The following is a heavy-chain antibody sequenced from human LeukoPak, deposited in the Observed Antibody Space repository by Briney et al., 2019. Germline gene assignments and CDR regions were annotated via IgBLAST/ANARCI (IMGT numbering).Heavy chain of an antibody. V-gene: IGHV3-23*01. Sequence: PGGSLRLSCAASGFTFSSYAMSWVRQAPGKGLEWVSAISGSGGSTYYADSVKGRFTISRDNSKNTLYLQMNSLRAEDTAVYYCARDGDIVVVPAARGNYFDYWGQGTLVTVSS. CDR1: GFTFSSYA. D-gene: IGHD2-2*01. CDR3: ARDGDIVVVPAARGNYFDY. CDR2: ISGSGGST. J-gene: IGHJ4*02.